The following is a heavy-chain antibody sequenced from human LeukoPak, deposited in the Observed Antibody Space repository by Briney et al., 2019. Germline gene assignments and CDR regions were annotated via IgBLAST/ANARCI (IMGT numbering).Heavy chain of an antibody. CDR3: ARSGTVVTGYFDY. J-gene: IGHJ4*02. CDR1: GYTFTGYH. CDR2: IIPIFGTA. D-gene: IGHD4-23*01. V-gene: IGHV1-69*13. Sequence: ASVKVSCKASGYTFTGYHMHWVRQAPGQGLEWMGGIIPIFGTANYAQKFQGRVTITADESTSTAYMELSSLRSEDTAVYYCARSGTVVTGYFDYWGQGTLVTVSS.